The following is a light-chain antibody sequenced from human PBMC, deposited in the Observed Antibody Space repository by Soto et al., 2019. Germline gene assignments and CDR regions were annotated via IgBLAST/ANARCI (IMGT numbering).Light chain of an antibody. CDR1: SSDVGSYNL. CDR2: EGS. V-gene: IGLV2-23*03. Sequence: QSALTQPASVSGSPGQSITISCTGTSSDVGSYNLVSWYQQHPGKAPKLMIYEGSKRPSGVSNRFSGSKSGNTASLTISGLQAEDEADYYCCSYAGSSTFDVVFGGGTQLPVL. J-gene: IGLJ2*01. CDR3: CSYAGSSTFDVV.